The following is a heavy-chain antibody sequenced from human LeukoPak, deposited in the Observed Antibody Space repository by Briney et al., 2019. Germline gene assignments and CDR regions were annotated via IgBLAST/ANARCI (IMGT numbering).Heavy chain of an antibody. CDR3: ARSPGETYYYYYYYMDV. J-gene: IGHJ6*03. Sequence: PSETLSLTCTVSGGSISSYYWSWIRQPAGKGLEWIGRIYTSGSTNYNPSLKSRVTMSVDTSKNQFSLKLSSVTAADTAVYYCARSPGETYYYYYYYMDVWGKGTTATVSS. CDR2: IYTSGST. D-gene: IGHD1-26*01. CDR1: GGSISSYY. V-gene: IGHV4-4*07.